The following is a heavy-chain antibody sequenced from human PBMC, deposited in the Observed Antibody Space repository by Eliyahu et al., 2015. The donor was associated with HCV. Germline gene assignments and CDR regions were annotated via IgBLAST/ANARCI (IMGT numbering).Heavy chain of an antibody. V-gene: IGHV3-48*02. J-gene: IGHJ6*02. CDR2: ISSSSSTI. CDR1: YN. CDR3: ARCEGPRDYYYGMDV. Sequence: YNMNWVRQAPGKGLEWVSYISSSSSTIYYADSVKGRFTISRDNAKNSLYLQMNSLRDEDTAVYYCARCEGPRDYYYGMDVWGQGTTVTVSS.